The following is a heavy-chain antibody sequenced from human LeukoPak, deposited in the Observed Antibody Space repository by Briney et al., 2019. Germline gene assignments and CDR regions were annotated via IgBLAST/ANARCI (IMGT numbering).Heavy chain of an antibody. Sequence: SETLSLTCTVSSGSISSGDYYWSWIRQPPGKGLEWIGYIYYSGSTYYNPSLKSRVTISVDTSKNQFSLKLSSVTAADTAVYYCARDSVPNDFWSGYLDYWGQGTLVTVSS. V-gene: IGHV4-30-4*08. CDR2: IYYSGST. J-gene: IGHJ4*02. CDR3: ARDSVPNDFWSGYLDY. D-gene: IGHD3-3*01. CDR1: SGSISSGDYY.